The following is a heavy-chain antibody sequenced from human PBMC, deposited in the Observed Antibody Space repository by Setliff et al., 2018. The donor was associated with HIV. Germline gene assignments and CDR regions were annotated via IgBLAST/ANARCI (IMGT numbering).Heavy chain of an antibody. V-gene: IGHV5-51*01. CDR2: IYPGDSDT. CDR3: ARQAVEYYGGNSNLDV. CDR1: EYSFSNHW. Sequence: GESLKISCKGSEYSFSNHWIGWVRQMPGKGLEWVGIIYPGDSDTTYSPSFQGQVTISADKSISTAYLQWSSLKASDTAMYYCARQAVEYYGGNSNLDVWGKGTTVTVPQ. J-gene: IGHJ6*04. D-gene: IGHD4-17*01.